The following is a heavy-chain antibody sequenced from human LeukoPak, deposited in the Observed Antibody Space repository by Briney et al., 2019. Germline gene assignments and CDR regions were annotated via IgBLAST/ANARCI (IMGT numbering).Heavy chain of an antibody. CDR3: ARVTPYDSSGYRASYFDY. Sequence: SETLSLTCTVSGGSISSYYWSWIRQPPGKGLEWIGSIYHSGSTYYNPSLKSRVTISVDTSKNQFSLKLSSVTAADTAVYYCARVTPYDSSGYRASYFDYWGQGTLVTVSS. D-gene: IGHD3-22*01. J-gene: IGHJ4*02. CDR1: GGSISSYY. CDR2: IYHSGST. V-gene: IGHV4-38-2*02.